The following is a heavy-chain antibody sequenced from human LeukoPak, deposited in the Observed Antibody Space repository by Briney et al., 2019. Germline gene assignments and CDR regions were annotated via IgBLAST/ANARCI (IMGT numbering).Heavy chain of an antibody. CDR1: GFTFSSYA. D-gene: IGHD3-10*01. Sequence: PGGSLRLSCAASGFTFSSYAMHWVRRAPGKGLEWVAVISYDGSNKYYADSVKGRFTISRDNSKNTLYLQMNSLRAEDTAVYYCAKNGGPHGMDVWGQGTTITVSS. V-gene: IGHV3-30-3*02. CDR2: ISYDGSNK. J-gene: IGHJ6*02. CDR3: AKNGGPHGMDV.